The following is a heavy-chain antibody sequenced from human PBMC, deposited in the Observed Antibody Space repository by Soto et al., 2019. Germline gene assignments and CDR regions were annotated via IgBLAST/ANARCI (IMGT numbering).Heavy chain of an antibody. J-gene: IGHJ4*02. CDR2: IIPIFGTA. CDR3: EIAVAGRLYFDY. CDR1: GGTFSSYA. Sequence: QVQLVQSGAEVKKPGSSVKVSCKASGGTFSSYAISWVRQAPGQGLEWMGGIIPIFGTANYAQKVQGRVTITADESTSTACMELSSLRSEDTAVYYCEIAVAGRLYFDYWGQGTLVTVSS. D-gene: IGHD6-19*01. V-gene: IGHV1-69*01.